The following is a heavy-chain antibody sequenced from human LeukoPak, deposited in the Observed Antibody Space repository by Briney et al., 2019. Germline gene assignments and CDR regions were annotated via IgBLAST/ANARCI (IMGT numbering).Heavy chain of an antibody. Sequence: PSETQSLTCTVSGYSISSGYYWGWIRQPPGKGLEWIGNIYHSGSTYYNPSLKSRVTISVDTSKNQFSLKLSSVTAADTAVYYCASFYGSGFSFDYWGQGTLVIVSS. V-gene: IGHV4-38-2*02. J-gene: IGHJ4*02. D-gene: IGHD3-10*01. CDR1: GYSISSGYY. CDR2: IYHSGST. CDR3: ASFYGSGFSFDY.